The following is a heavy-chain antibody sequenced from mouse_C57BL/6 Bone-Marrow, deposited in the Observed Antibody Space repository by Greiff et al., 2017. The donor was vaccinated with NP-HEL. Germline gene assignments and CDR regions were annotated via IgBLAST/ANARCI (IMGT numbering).Heavy chain of an antibody. CDR2: IAPSDIYT. V-gene: IGHV1-69*01. Sequence: HVPLQPPLAELLLPFASVPLSCPASVYTFPSSCMPCVPPLPGPFLEWIGEIAPSDIYTNYHQKFKGKATLTVDKSSSTAYMQRSSLTSEDSAVYYCAREGDPVVAPFAYWGQGTLVTVSA. CDR1: VYTFPSSC. CDR3: AREGDPVVAPFAY. D-gene: IGHD1-1*01. J-gene: IGHJ3*01.